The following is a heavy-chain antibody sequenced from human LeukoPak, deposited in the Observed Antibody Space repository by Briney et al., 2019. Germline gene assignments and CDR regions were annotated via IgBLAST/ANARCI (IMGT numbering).Heavy chain of an antibody. D-gene: IGHD5-12*01. CDR2: IKQDGSEK. V-gene: IGHV3-7*01. CDR1: VFTFSSYW. J-gene: IGHJ5*02. CDR3: ARRGYDEWFDP. Sequence: GGSLRLSCAASVFTFSSYWISRVREAPGKGLEWVANIKQDGSEKYYVDSVKGRFTISRDNAKNSLYLQMNSLRAEDTAVYYCARRGYDEWFDPWGQGTLVTVSS.